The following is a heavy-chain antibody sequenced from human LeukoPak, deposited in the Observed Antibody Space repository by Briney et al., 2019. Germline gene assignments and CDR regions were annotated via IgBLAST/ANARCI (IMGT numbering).Heavy chain of an antibody. CDR2: IFHTGST. CDR1: GGSFSGYY. V-gene: IGHV4-34*12. CDR3: ARSALLWFGELPEPTPFDY. Sequence: PSETLSLTCAVYGGSFSGYYWSWIRQPPGKGLEWIGQIFHTGSTSYNPSLKSRVTISVDTSKNQFSLKLSSVTAADTAVYYCARSALLWFGELPEPTPFDYWGQGTLVTVSS. D-gene: IGHD3-10*01. J-gene: IGHJ4*02.